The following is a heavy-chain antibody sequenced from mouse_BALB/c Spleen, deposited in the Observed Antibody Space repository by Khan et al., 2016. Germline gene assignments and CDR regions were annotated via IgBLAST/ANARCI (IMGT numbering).Heavy chain of an antibody. CDR2: IHYSGST. J-gene: IGHJ2*01. CDR3: ARGGGMYDAEGYCDY. V-gene: IGHV3-1*02. CDR1: GYSITSGYS. Sequence: EVQLQESGPDLVKPSQSLSLTCTVTGYSITSGYSWHWIRQFPGNKLEWMGYIHYSGSTNYNPSLKSQISITRDTSKHQFFLQLNSVTTEDTATXYCARGGGMYDAEGYCDYLGQDNTLTVSS. D-gene: IGHD2-14*01.